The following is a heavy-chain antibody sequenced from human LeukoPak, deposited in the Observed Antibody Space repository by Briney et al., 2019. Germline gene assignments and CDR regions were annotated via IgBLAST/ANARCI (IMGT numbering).Heavy chain of an antibody. D-gene: IGHD6-13*01. V-gene: IGHV1-8*02. CDR1: GYTFTGYY. CDR2: MNPNSGNT. CDR3: ARSRTAARAASAY. Sequence: GASVKVSCKASGYTFTGYYIHWVRQAPGQGLEWMGWMNPNSGNTGYAQKFQGRVTMTRNTSISTAYMELSSLRSEDTAVYYCARSRTAARAASAYWGQGTLVTVSS. J-gene: IGHJ4*02.